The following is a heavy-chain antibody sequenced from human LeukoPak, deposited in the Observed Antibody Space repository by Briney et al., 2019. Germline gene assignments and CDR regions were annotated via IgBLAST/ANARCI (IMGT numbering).Heavy chain of an antibody. CDR3: AREIRKTSYYYDSSGYEY. D-gene: IGHD3-22*01. Sequence: ASVKVSCKASGYTFTSYGISWVRQAPGQGLEWMGWISAYNGNTNYAQKLQGRVTMTTDTSTSTAYMELRSLRSDDTAVYYCAREIRKTSYYYDSSGYEYWGQVTLVTVSS. CDR2: ISAYNGNT. V-gene: IGHV1-18*01. J-gene: IGHJ4*02. CDR1: GYTFTSYG.